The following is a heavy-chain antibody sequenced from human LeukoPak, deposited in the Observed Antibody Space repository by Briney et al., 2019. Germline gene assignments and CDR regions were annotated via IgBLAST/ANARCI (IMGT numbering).Heavy chain of an antibody. J-gene: IGHJ4*02. D-gene: IGHD6-19*01. V-gene: IGHV3-33*08. CDR2: IWYDGSNK. CDR1: GFTFSSYA. Sequence: GGSLRLSCAASGFTFSSYAMSWVRQAPGKGLEWVAVIWYDGSNKYYADSVEGRFTISRDNSKNTLYLQMNSLRAEDTAVYYCARTSGYSSGWRYFDYWGQGTLVTVSS. CDR3: ARTSGYSSGWRYFDY.